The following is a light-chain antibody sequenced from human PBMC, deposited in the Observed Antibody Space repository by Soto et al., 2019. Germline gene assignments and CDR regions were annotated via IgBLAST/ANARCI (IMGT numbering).Light chain of an antibody. CDR1: QSVSSSY. CDR2: GTS. J-gene: IGKJ1*01. CDR3: QQYGNSRCT. Sequence: EIVLTQSPDTLSLSPGERATLSCRASQSVSSSYLAWYQQTPGQAPRLLIYGTSNRATGIPDRFSGSGSGTDFTLTIIRLEPEDFAVYYCQQYGNSRCTFGQGTKVEIK. V-gene: IGKV3-20*01.